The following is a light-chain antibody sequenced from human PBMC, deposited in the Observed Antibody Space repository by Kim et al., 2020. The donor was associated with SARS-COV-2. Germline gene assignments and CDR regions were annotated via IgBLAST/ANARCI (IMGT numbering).Light chain of an antibody. J-gene: IGLJ3*02. CDR3: AAWDVSLNAWV. V-gene: IGLV1-44*01. CDR1: SSNIGSNV. Sequence: ELTQPPSASGTRGQRVTISCSGGSSNIGSNVVNWSQQLPGTAPTLLIYTNNQRPSGVPDRFSGSKSGTAASLAISGLQSEDEAAYYCAAWDVSLNAWVFGGGTQLTVL. CDR2: TNN.